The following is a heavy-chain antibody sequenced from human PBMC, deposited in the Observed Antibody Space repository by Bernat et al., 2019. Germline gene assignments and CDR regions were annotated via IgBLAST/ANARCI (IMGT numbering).Heavy chain of an antibody. CDR1: GFTFSDYY. Sequence: QVQLVESGGGLVKPGGSLRLSCAASGFTFSDYYMSWIRQAPGKGRDWVSYISSSSSYTNYADSVQGSFTISRNNAKNSLYLQMNILRAEDTAVYYCARGTSTSAPYMDVWGKGTTVTVSS. V-gene: IGHV3-11*05. CDR2: ISSSSSYT. J-gene: IGHJ6*03. CDR3: ARGTSTSAPYMDV.